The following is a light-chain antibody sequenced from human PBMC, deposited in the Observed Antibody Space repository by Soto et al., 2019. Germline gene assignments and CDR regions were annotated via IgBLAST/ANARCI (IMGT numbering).Light chain of an antibody. Sequence: QSALTQPASVSGSPGQSITISCTGTISDIGGYNFISWYQHHPGKAPKLVIYDVNNRPSGISYRFSGSKSGNTASLTISGAQAEDEADYYCASYTRTATLVFGGGTKLTVL. CDR1: ISDIGGYNF. CDR3: ASYTRTATLV. V-gene: IGLV2-14*01. J-gene: IGLJ2*01. CDR2: DVN.